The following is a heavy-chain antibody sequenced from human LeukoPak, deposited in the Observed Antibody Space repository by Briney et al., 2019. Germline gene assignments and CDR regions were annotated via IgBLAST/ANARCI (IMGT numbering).Heavy chain of an antibody. Sequence: PSETLSLTCTVSGGTISSYYWSWIRQPPGKGLEWIGYTNYSGSTNYNPSLKGRVTISVDTSKNQFSLKLSSVTAADTAVYYCARLGGSGYYPLYGMDVWGQGTTVTVSS. CDR2: TNYSGST. CDR3: ARLGGSGYYPLYGMDV. D-gene: IGHD3-22*01. V-gene: IGHV4-59*08. J-gene: IGHJ6*02. CDR1: GGTISSYY.